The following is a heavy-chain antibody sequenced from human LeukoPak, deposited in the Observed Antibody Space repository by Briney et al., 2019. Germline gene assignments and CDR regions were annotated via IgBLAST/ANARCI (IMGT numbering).Heavy chain of an antibody. CDR1: GGSISSSSYY. CDR2: IYYSGST. V-gene: IGHV4-39*07. CDR3: ARVILTGYYYYLDY. J-gene: IGHJ4*02. D-gene: IGHD3-9*01. Sequence: SETLSLTCTVSGGSISSSSYYWGWIRQPPGKGLEWIGSIYYSGSTYYNPSLKSRVTISVDTSKNQFSLKLSSVTAADTAVYYCARVILTGYYYYLDYWGQGTLVTVSS.